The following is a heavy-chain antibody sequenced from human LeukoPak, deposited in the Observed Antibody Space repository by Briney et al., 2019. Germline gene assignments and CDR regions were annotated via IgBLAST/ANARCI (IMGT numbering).Heavy chain of an antibody. V-gene: IGHV4-61*01. CDR3: ARDSGSYWFDY. CDR2: IYYSGST. D-gene: IGHD1-26*01. Sequence: SETLSLTCTVSGGSISSSSYYWGWIRQPPGKGLEWIGYIYYSGSTNYNPSLKSRVTISVDTSKNQFSLKLSSVTAADTAVYYCARDSGSYWFDYWGQGTLVTVSS. J-gene: IGHJ4*02. CDR1: GGSISSSSYY.